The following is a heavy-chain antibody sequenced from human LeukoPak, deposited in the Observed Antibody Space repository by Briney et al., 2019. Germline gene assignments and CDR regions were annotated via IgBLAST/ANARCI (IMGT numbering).Heavy chain of an antibody. V-gene: IGHV3-53*05. J-gene: IGHJ4*02. CDR2: IYNGGST. CDR3: VKDRWADYYGSGTYFDS. D-gene: IGHD3-10*01. Sequence: PGGSLRLSCAASGFTFSSNYMSWVRQAPGKGLEWVSVIYNGGSTSYADSVKGRFTISRDNSTNTLYLRMSSLRVEDTAVYYCVKDRWADYYGSGTYFDSWGQGTLVTVSS. CDR1: GFTFSSNY.